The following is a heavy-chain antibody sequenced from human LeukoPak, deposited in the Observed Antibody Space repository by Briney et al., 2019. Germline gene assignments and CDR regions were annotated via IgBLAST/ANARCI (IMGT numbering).Heavy chain of an antibody. D-gene: IGHD3-10*01. CDR2: IYHSGST. CDR3: ARQRYYGSGSYDY. Sequence: SETLSLTCTVSGGSLSSSTYYWGRIRQPPGKGLEWFVSIYHSGSTYYNPSLKSRVTISVDTSKNQFSLKLSSVTAADTAVYYCARQRYYGSGSYDYWGQGTLVTVSS. J-gene: IGHJ4*02. CDR1: GGSLSSSTYY. V-gene: IGHV4-39*01.